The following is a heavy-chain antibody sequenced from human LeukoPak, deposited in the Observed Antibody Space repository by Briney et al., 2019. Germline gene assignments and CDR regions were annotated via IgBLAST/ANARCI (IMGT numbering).Heavy chain of an antibody. J-gene: IGHJ4*02. Sequence: GASLRLSCAASGFTFSSYAMSWVRQAPGKGLEWVSAISGSGGSTYYADSVKGRFTISRDNSKNTLYLQMNSLRAEDTAVYYCAKAGDGYNYVFGDYWGQGILVTVSS. CDR1: GFTFSSYA. D-gene: IGHD5-24*01. V-gene: IGHV3-23*01. CDR3: AKAGDGYNYVFGDY. CDR2: ISGSGGST.